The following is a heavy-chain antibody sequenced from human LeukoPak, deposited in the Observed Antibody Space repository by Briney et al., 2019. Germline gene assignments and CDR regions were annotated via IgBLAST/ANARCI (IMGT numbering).Heavy chain of an antibody. CDR1: GGSISSGGYY. CDR2: IYYSGST. J-gene: IGHJ4*02. Sequence: SETLSLTCTVSGGSISSGGYYWSWIRQHPGKGLEWIGYIYYSGSTYYNPSLKSRVTISVDTSKNQFSLKLSSVTAADTAVYYCASSHVVHYYFDYWGQGTLVTVSS. CDR3: ASSHVVHYYFDY. V-gene: IGHV4-31*03. D-gene: IGHD1-1*01.